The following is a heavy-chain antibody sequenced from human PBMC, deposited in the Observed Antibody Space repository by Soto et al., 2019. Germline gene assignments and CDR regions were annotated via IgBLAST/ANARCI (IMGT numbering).Heavy chain of an antibody. CDR1: GFTFSSYS. V-gene: IGHV3-23*01. CDR2: FRSSGDGGTT. Sequence: PGGSLRLSCAASGFTFSSYSMSWVRQAPGKGLEWVSGFRSSGDGGTTYYADSVKGRFTISRDNSKNTPFLQMNSLRAEDTAIYYCAKKVNSGPGSQYFDYWGQGTLVTVSS. D-gene: IGHD3-10*01. J-gene: IGHJ4*02. CDR3: AKKVNSGPGSQYFDY.